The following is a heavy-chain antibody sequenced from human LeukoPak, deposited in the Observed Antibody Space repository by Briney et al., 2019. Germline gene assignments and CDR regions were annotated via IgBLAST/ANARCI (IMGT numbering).Heavy chain of an antibody. Sequence: SVKVSCKASGGTFSSYAISWVRQAPGQGLEWMGGIIPIFGTANYAQKFQGRVTITADKSTSTAYMELSSLRSEDTAVYFCARGGVDYYGSGTYYLMYYFDYWGQGALVTVSS. CDR1: GGTFSSYA. V-gene: IGHV1-69*06. CDR3: ARGGVDYYGSGTYYLMYYFDY. J-gene: IGHJ4*02. D-gene: IGHD3-10*01. CDR2: IIPIFGTA.